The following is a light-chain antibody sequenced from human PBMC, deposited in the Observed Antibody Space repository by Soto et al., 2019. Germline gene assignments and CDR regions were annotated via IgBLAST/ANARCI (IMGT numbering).Light chain of an antibody. CDR3: QQRYNWPPIT. Sequence: EIVLTQSPATLSLSPGERATVSCRTSQSVTSYLAWYQQKPSQAPRLLIYDASNRAIGIPARFSASGSGTDFTLTISRLEREDFAVYYCQQRYNWPPITFGQGTRLEIK. CDR1: QSVTSY. V-gene: IGKV3-11*01. J-gene: IGKJ5*01. CDR2: DAS.